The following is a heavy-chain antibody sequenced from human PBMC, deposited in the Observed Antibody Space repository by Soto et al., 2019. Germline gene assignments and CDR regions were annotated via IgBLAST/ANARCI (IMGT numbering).Heavy chain of an antibody. J-gene: IGHJ4*02. V-gene: IGHV3-23*01. CDR2: ISGSGGST. D-gene: IGHD4-17*01. Sequence: GSLRLSCAASGFTFSNYDMNWVRQAPGKGLEWVSGISGSGGSTYFADSVKGRFTISRDNSKSTLYLQMNSLRAEDTAVYYCAKADSVDYGEFDYWGQGXLVTVYS. CDR3: AKADSVDYGEFDY. CDR1: GFTFSNYD.